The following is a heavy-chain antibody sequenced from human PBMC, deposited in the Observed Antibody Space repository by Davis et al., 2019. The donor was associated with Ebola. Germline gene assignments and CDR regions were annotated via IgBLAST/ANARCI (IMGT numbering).Heavy chain of an antibody. CDR1: GFTFTNAW. CDR3: TTVRQGSSSWVDC. J-gene: IGHJ4*02. CDR2: IKSQTDGGTT. Sequence: GESLKISCAASGFTFTNAWMSWVRQAPGKGLEWVGRIKSQTDGGTTDYAASVKGRFTISIDDSKNTLHLQVNSLKSEDTAVYYCTTVRQGSSSWVDCWGQGTLVTVSS. D-gene: IGHD6-13*01. V-gene: IGHV3-15*01.